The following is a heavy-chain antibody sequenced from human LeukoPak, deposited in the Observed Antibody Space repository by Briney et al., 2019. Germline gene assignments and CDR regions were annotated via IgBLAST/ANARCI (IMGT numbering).Heavy chain of an antibody. CDR2: IIPIFGTT. CDR1: GATFTIYA. J-gene: IGHJ4*02. CDR3: ASNLLYCSSTSCYFDY. V-gene: IGHV1-69*13. Sequence: SVKVSCKSSGATFTIYAISWVRQGPGQGLEWMGGIIPIFGTTNSSYEVQGRVTITAEEPTSTAYMELSSLRSEDTAVYYCASNLLYCSSTSCYFDYWGQGTLVTVSS. D-gene: IGHD2-2*01.